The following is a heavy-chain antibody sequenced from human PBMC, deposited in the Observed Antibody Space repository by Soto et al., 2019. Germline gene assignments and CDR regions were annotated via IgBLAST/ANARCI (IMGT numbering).Heavy chain of an antibody. CDR2: IYHSGST. Sequence: SETLSLTCTVSGGSISSYYWSWIRQPPGKGLEWIGEIYHSGSTNYNPSLKSRVTISVDKSKNQFSLKLSSVTAADTAMYYCVKNYDVLTGYYWFYWGQGTLVTVSS. J-gene: IGHJ4*02. CDR1: GGSISSYY. V-gene: IGHV4-59*12. CDR3: VKNYDVLTGYYWFY. D-gene: IGHD3-9*01.